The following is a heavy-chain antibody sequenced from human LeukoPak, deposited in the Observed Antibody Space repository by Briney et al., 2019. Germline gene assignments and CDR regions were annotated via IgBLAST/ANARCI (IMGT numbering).Heavy chain of an antibody. CDR3: ARDWKPRHRRCIVVVARSSWFDP. Sequence: GGSLRLSCAASGFTFSSYAMHWVRQAPGKGLEWVAVISYDGSNKYYADSVKGRFTISRDNSKNTLYLQMNSLRAEDTAVYYCARDWKPRHRRCIVVVARSSWFDPWGQGTLVTVSS. CDR1: GFTFSSYA. CDR2: ISYDGSNK. V-gene: IGHV3-30*04. J-gene: IGHJ5*02. D-gene: IGHD2-15*01.